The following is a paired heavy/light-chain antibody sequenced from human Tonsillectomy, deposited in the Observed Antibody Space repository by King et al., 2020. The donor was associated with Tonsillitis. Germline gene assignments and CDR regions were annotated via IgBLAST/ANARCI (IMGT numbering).Heavy chain of an antibody. Sequence: QVQLVESGGGVVQPGRSLRLSCEASGFTFSSYSLHWVRQAPGEGLEWAAVISYDGSDTYYADSVKGRFTISRDNSKNTLYLQMNSLRAEDTAVYYCARDPSRLAVAGHFDYWGQGTLVTVSS. CDR2: ISYDGSDT. CDR1: GFTFSSYS. V-gene: IGHV3-30*01. D-gene: IGHD6-19*01. CDR3: ARDPSRLAVAGHFDY. J-gene: IGHJ4*02.
Light chain of an antibody. CDR1: QSISAY. J-gene: IGKJ2*01. V-gene: IGKV1-39*01. CDR3: QQSDSTPFT. Sequence: DIQMTQSPSSLSASVGDRVTITCRASQSISAYLNWYQQKPGKAPKLLIYDASSLQSGVPSRFSGSGSGTDFTLTITSLQPEDFATYYCQQSDSTPFTFGQGTKVEIK. CDR2: DAS.